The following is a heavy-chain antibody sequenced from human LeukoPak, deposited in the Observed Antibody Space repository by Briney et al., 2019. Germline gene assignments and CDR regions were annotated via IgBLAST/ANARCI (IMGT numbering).Heavy chain of an antibody. V-gene: IGHV3-7*01. CDR3: ARLKDDVTKFDY. D-gene: IGHD2-8*01. Sequence: GRSLRLSCAGSGFSFSGYWMAWVRQAPGKGLEWVASINQDVSRIHYVDSVKGRFTISRDNAKSSLFLQMTSLRVEDTAVYYCARLKDDVTKFDYWRQGTLVTVSS. J-gene: IGHJ4*02. CDR1: GFSFSGYW. CDR2: INQDVSRI.